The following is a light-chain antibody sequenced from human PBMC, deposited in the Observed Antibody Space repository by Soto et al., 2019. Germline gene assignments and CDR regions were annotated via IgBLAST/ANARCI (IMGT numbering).Light chain of an antibody. Sequence: SSELAQPPSVSVSRGQTARITCSGDALPKQYAYWYQQKPGQAPVLVIYKDSERPSGIPERFSGSSSGTTVTLTISGVQAEDEADYYCQSADSSGTPVVFGGGTKLTVL. J-gene: IGLJ2*01. CDR3: QSADSSGTPVV. CDR2: KDS. CDR1: ALPKQY. V-gene: IGLV3-25*03.